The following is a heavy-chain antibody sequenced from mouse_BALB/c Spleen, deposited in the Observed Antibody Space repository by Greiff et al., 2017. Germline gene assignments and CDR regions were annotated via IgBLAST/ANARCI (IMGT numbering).Heavy chain of an antibody. V-gene: IGHV1-69*02. J-gene: IGHJ2*01. Sequence: QVQLQQPGAELVRPGASVKLSCKASGYTFTSYWINWVKQRPGQGLEWIGNIYPSDSYTNYNQKFKDKATLTVDKSSSTAYMQLSSPTSEDSAVYYCTRGGTTATWSFDYWGQGTTLTVSS. CDR1: GYTFTSYW. CDR3: TRGGTTATWSFDY. D-gene: IGHD1-2*01. CDR2: IYPSDSYT.